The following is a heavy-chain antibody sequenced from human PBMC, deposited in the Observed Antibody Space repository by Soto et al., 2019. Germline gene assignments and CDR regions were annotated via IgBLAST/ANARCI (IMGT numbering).Heavy chain of an antibody. D-gene: IGHD3-10*01. CDR3: ARDIGSYAYGEGY. V-gene: IGHV4-4*07. Sequence: SETLSLTCSVSGGSINSYWWSWIRQPAGKGLEWIGRVYSSGTTDYNPSLNSRATMSVETSKNQFSLKLSSVTAADTAVYYCARDIGSYAYGEGYWGQGTLVTVS. J-gene: IGHJ4*02. CDR1: GGSINSYW. CDR2: VYSSGTT.